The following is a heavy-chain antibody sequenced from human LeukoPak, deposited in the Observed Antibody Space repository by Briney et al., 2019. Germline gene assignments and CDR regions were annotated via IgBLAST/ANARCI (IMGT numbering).Heavy chain of an antibody. V-gene: IGHV3-23*01. Sequence: GGSLRLSCAASGFSFNSYAMNWVRQVPGKGLEWVSDITGPADVTTYADSVKGRFTISRDNSKNTVFLQMDSLRSEDTAVYYCAKDRVSGDGYNSLDYWGQGTLVTVSS. CDR1: GFSFNSYA. D-gene: IGHD5-24*01. J-gene: IGHJ4*02. CDR3: AKDRVSGDGYNSLDY. CDR2: ITGPADVT.